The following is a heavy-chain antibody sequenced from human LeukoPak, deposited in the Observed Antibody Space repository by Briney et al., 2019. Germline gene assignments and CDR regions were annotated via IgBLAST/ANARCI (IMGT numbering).Heavy chain of an antibody. CDR1: GGTFSSYA. CDR3: ARSTVALGYFDY. CDR2: IIPIFGTA. D-gene: IGHD4-23*01. Sequence: SVKVSCKASGGTFSSYAISWVRQAPGQGLEWMGGIIPIFGTANYAQKFQGRVTITADESTCTAYMELSSLRSEYTAVYYCARSTVALGYFDYWGQGTLVTVSS. J-gene: IGHJ4*02. V-gene: IGHV1-69*13.